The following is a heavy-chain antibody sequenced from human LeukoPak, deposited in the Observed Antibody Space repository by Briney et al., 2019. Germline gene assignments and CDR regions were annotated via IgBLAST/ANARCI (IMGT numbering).Heavy chain of an antibody. CDR3: ARLAIFGVVTSYGAFDY. Sequence: GESLKISCKGSGYSFTSYWIGWVRQMPGKGLEWMGIIYPGDSDTRYSPSFQGQVTISADKSISTAYLQWSSLKASDTAMYYCARLAIFGVVTSYGAFDYWGQGTLVTVSS. CDR1: GYSFTSYW. CDR2: IYPGDSDT. J-gene: IGHJ4*02. V-gene: IGHV5-51*01. D-gene: IGHD3-3*01.